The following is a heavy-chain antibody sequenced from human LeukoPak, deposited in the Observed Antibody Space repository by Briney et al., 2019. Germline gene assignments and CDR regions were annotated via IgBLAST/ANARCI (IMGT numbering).Heavy chain of an antibody. V-gene: IGHV3-30*18. CDR1: GFTFSSYG. Sequence: GGSLRLSCAASGFTFSSYGMHWVRQAPGKGLEWVAVISYDGSNKYYADSVKGRFTISRGNSKNTLYLQMNSLRAEDTAVYYCAKDRGYSGYDPFDYWGQGTLVTVSS. CDR2: ISYDGSNK. D-gene: IGHD5-12*01. J-gene: IGHJ4*02. CDR3: AKDRGYSGYDPFDY.